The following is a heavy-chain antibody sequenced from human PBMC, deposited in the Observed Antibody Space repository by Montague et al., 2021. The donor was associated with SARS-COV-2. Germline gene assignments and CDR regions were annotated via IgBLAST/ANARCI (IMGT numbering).Heavy chain of an antibody. CDR2: IYYSGST. V-gene: IGHV4-39*01. Sequence: SETLSLTCTISGGSISSSSYYWGWIRQPPGKGLEWIGSIYYSGSTYYNPSLKSRVTISVDTSKNQFSLKLSSVTAADTAVYYCARKASSGITIFGVVTASYYFDYWGQGTPVTVSS. CDR3: ARKASSGITIFGVVTASYYFDY. D-gene: IGHD3-3*01. CDR1: GGSISSSSYY. J-gene: IGHJ4*02.